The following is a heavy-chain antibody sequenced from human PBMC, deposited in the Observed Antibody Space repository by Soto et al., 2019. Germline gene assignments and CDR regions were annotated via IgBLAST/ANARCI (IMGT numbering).Heavy chain of an antibody. CDR2: INTNTGNP. CDR1: GYTFTSYA. J-gene: IGHJ6*02. CDR3: ARALRYCSSTSCYRYYGMDV. V-gene: IGHV7-4-1*01. D-gene: IGHD2-2*02. Sequence: ASVKVSLKSSGYTFTSYAMHWLRQAPGQGLEWMGWINTNTGNPTYAQGFTGRFGFSLDTSVSTAYLQICSLKAEDTAVYYCARALRYCSSTSCYRYYGMDVWGQGTTVTVSS.